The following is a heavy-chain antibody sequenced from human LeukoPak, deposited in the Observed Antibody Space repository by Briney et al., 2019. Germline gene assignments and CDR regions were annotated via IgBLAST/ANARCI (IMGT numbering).Heavy chain of an antibody. V-gene: IGHV4-59*01. D-gene: IGHD6-19*01. CDR3: AKVYGGWYVGHAFDI. Sequence: PSETLSLTCTVSGGSISSYYWSWIRQPPGKGLEWIGYIYYSGSTNYNPSLKSRVTISVDTSKNQFSLKQSSVTAADTAVYYCAKVYGGWYVGHAFDIWGQGTMVTVSS. CDR2: IYYSGST. J-gene: IGHJ3*02. CDR1: GGSISSYY.